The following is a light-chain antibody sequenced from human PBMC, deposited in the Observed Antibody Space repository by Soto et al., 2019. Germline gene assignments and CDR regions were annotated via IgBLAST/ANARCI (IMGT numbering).Light chain of an antibody. J-gene: IGKJ1*01. CDR2: GAS. CDR1: QSVSSSY. V-gene: IGKV3-20*01. Sequence: EIVLTQSPGTLSLSPGERATLSCRASQSVSSSYLAWYQQKPGQAPRLLIYGASSRATGIPDRFSGSGSGTRFTLTISRREPEDFAVYYCQQYGSSPWAFGQGTKVGI. CDR3: QQYGSSPWA.